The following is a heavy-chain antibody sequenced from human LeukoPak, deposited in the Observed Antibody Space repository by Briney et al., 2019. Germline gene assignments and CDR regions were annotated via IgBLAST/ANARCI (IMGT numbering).Heavy chain of an antibody. V-gene: IGHV1-69*04. CDR2: IISILGIA. Sequence: SVKVSCKASGGTFSSYAISWVRQAPGQGLEWMGRIISILGIANYAQKFQGRVTITADKSTSTAYMELSSLRSEDTAVYYCARDPYYYDSSGGFDPWGQGTLVTVSS. CDR3: ARDPYYYDSSGGFDP. CDR1: GGTFSSYA. J-gene: IGHJ5*02. D-gene: IGHD3-22*01.